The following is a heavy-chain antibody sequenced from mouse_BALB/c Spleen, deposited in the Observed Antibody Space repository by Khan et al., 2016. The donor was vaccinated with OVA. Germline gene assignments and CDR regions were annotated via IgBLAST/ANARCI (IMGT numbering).Heavy chain of an antibody. Sequence: QIQLVQSGPELKKPGETVKISCKAVGYTFTNYGMNWVKQAPGKGLKWMGWINTYTGEPTYTDDFKGRFAFSLETSASTAYLQINNLKNEDMATXFCARGASYWYFDVWGAGTTVTVSS. CDR1: GYTFTNYG. CDR2: INTYTGEP. CDR3: ARGASYWYFDV. V-gene: IGHV9-1*02. J-gene: IGHJ1*01.